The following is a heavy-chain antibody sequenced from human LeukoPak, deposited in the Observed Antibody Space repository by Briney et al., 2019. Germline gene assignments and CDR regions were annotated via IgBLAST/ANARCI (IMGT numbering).Heavy chain of an antibody. CDR2: VRGDGSNT. CDR3: TRHNYDRSGYGAFDI. V-gene: IGHV3-23*01. D-gene: IGHD3-22*01. J-gene: IGHJ3*02. Sequence: GGSLRLSCAASGFTFSSYAMSWVRQAPGKGLEWVSLVRGDGSNTYYADSVKGRFSISRDNSKNTAYIQMNSLKTEDTAVYYCTRHNYDRSGYGAFDIWGQGTMVTVSS. CDR1: GFTFSSYA.